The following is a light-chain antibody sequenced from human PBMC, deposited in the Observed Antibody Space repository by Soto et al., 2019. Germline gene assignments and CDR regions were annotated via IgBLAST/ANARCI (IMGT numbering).Light chain of an antibody. J-gene: IGKJ4*01. V-gene: IGKV1-39*01. CDR2: TAS. CDR3: QQSYSTPLT. CDR1: QSISSY. Sequence: DIQMTQSPSSLSASVGDRVTITCRASQSISSYLIWYQQKPGKAPKLLIYTASSLQSGVPSRFSGSGSGTDFTLTISRLQPEDFATYYCQQSYSTPLTFGGGTKVESK.